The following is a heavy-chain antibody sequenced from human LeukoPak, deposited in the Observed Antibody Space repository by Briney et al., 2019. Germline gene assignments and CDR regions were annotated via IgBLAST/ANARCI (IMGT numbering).Heavy chain of an antibody. CDR3: AKDRLTVTSPKGY. CDR1: VFTLSSYC. V-gene: IGHV3-23*01. D-gene: IGHD4-17*01. CDR2: ISGSGGST. J-gene: IGHJ4*02. Sequence: GGSLRLSCSASVFTLSSYCMHWVRQALRKGLEWVSAISGSGGSTYYADSVKGRFTISRDNSKNTLYLQMNSLRAEDTAVYYCAKDRLTVTSPKGYWGQGTLVTVSS.